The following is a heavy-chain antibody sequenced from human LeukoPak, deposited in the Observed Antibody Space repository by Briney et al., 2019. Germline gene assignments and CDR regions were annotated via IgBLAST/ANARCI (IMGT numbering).Heavy chain of an antibody. J-gene: IGHJ3*02. CDR2: ISGSGGST. Sequence: GGSLRLSCAASGFTFSSYAMSWVRQAPGKGLEWVSAISGSGGSTYYADSVKGRFTISRDNSKNTLYLQMNSLRAEDTAVYYCAKDGLNQDIVVVPATDAFDIWGQGTMVTDSS. CDR3: AKDGLNQDIVVVPATDAFDI. V-gene: IGHV3-23*01. D-gene: IGHD2-2*01. CDR1: GFTFSSYA.